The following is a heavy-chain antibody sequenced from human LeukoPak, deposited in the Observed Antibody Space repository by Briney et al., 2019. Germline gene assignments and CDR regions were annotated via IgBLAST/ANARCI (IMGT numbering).Heavy chain of an antibody. D-gene: IGHD3-16*02. V-gene: IGHV6-1*01. CDR2: TYYRSKWYN. Sequence: SQTLSLTCAISGDSVSSNSAAWTWIRQSPSRGLEWLGRTYYRSKWYNDYVLSVKSRITINPDTSKNQFSLQLSSVTPEDTAVYYCARYRDDAFDIWGQGTMVTVSS. J-gene: IGHJ3*02. CDR3: ARYRDDAFDI. CDR1: GDSVSSNSAA.